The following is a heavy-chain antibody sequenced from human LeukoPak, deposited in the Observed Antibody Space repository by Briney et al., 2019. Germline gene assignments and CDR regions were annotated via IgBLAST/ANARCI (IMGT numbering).Heavy chain of an antibody. CDR1: GFTFSSYS. CDR3: ARVSWFDELPNY. CDR2: ISSSSSYI. D-gene: IGHD3-10*01. Sequence: PGGSLRLSCAASGFTFSSYSMNWVRQAPGKGVEWVSSISSSSSYIYYVDSVKGRFTISRDNAKNSLYLQINSLRAEDTAVYYCARVSWFDELPNYWGQGTLVTVSS. J-gene: IGHJ3*01. V-gene: IGHV3-21*01.